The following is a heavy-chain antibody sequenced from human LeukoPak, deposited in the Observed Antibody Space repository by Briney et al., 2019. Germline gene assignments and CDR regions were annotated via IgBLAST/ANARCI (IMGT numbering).Heavy chain of an antibody. CDR2: ISAYNGNT. Sequence: GASVKVSCKASGYTFTSYGISWVRQAPGQGLEWMGWISAYNGNTSYAQKLQGRVTMTTDTSTSTAYMELRSLRSDDTAVYYCARDRFVDTAMGPGRHYYYGMDVWGQGTTVTVSS. D-gene: IGHD5-18*01. J-gene: IGHJ6*02. CDR1: GYTFTSYG. V-gene: IGHV1-18*01. CDR3: ARDRFVDTAMGPGRHYYYGMDV.